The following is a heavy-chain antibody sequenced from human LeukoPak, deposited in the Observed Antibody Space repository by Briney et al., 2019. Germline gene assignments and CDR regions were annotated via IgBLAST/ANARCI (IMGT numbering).Heavy chain of an antibody. J-gene: IGHJ5*02. V-gene: IGHV4-34*01. D-gene: IGHD3-3*01. CDR3: ARRSYFSYGVVIRWFDP. CDR1: GGSSTGHY. CDR2: IRHRRSS. Sequence: PPEALSLTSAVSGGSSTGHYCSWIREPPGTGLEWIGEIRHRRSSNCDPSLKSRVPISVDTSKNQFSLKLSSVTAADAAVYYCARRSYFSYGVVIRWFDPWGQGTLVTVSS.